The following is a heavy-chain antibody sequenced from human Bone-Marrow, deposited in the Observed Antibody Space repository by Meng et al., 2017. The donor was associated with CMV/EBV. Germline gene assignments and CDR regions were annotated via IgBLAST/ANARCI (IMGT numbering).Heavy chain of an antibody. V-gene: IGHV3-20*04. D-gene: IGHD2-2*01. CDR1: GFTFDDYG. J-gene: IGHJ3*02. CDR2: INWSGGST. Sequence: GESLKISCAASGFTFDDYGMSWVRQAPGKGLEWVSGINWSGGSTGYADSVKGRFTISRDNAKNSLYLQMNSLRAEDTALYYCARGGGYCSSTSCYDAFDIWGQGTMVTVSS. CDR3: ARGGGYCSSTSCYDAFDI.